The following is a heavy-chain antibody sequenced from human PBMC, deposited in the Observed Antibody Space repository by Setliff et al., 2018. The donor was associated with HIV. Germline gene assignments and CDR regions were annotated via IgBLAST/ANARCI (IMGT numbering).Heavy chain of an antibody. CDR3: ARDRGDLSLAYYLYYGMDV. CDR1: GYTLSNYY. Sequence: GASVKVSCKASGYTLSNYYIHWVRQAPGQGLDWMGIINPSDGTKIYAQNFQGRVTMTRDTSTSTVYMELSSLRSEDTAVYYCARDRGDLSLAYYLYYGMDVWGQGTTVTVSS. D-gene: IGHD3-10*01. V-gene: IGHV1-46*01. CDR2: INPSDGTK. J-gene: IGHJ6*02.